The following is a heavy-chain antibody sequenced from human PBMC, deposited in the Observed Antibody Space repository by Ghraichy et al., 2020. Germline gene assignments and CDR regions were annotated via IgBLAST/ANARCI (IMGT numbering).Heavy chain of an antibody. Sequence: SETLSLTCAVSGGSISSNNWWSWVRQPPGKGLEWIGEIYHSGSTDSNPSLKSRVTISVDKSKTHFSLKLSSVTAADTAVYYCARESGSYFDYWGQGTLVTVSS. CDR3: ARESGSYFDY. CDR2: IYHSGST. CDR1: GGSISSNNW. V-gene: IGHV4-4*02. D-gene: IGHD1-26*01. J-gene: IGHJ4*02.